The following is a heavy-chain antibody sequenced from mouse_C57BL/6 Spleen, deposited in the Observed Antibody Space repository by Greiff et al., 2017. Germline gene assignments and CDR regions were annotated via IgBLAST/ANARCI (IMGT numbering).Heavy chain of an antibody. J-gene: IGHJ2*01. V-gene: IGHV5-4*03. CDR3: ARYGSSYFVY. Sequence: EVMLVESGGGLVKPGGSLKFSCAASGFTFSSYAMSWVRQTPEKRLEWVATISDGGSYTYYPDNVKGRFTISRDNSKNTLCLQMSHLKSEDTAMYYCARYGSSYFVYCGE. CDR2: ISDGGSYT. CDR1: GFTFSSYA. D-gene: IGHD1-1*01.